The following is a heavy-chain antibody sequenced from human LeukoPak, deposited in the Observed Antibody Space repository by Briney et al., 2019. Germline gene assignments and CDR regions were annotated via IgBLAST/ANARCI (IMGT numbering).Heavy chain of an antibody. Sequence: SVKVSCKASGYSFTSYVISWVRQAPGQGLEWMGRIIPIFGTANYAQKFQGRVTITTDESTSTAYMELSSLRSEDTAVYYCASAHAHDFWSGYYFDCWGQGTLVTVSS. V-gene: IGHV1-69*05. CDR3: ASAHAHDFWSGYYFDC. J-gene: IGHJ4*02. CDR1: GYSFTSYV. CDR2: IIPIFGTA. D-gene: IGHD3-3*01.